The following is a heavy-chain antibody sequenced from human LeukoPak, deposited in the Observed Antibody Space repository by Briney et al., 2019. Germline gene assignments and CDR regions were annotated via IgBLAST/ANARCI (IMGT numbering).Heavy chain of an antibody. CDR2: TYYSGST. Sequence: SQTLSLTCTVSGGSISSGDYYWSWIRQPPGKGLEWIGYTYYSGSTYYNPSLKSRVTISVDTSKNQFSLKLSSVTAADTAVYYCARGDSRDSGYDRSSWFDPWGQGTLVTVSS. CDR3: ARGDSRDSGYDRSSWFDP. D-gene: IGHD5-12*01. V-gene: IGHV4-30-4*01. J-gene: IGHJ5*02. CDR1: GGSISSGDYY.